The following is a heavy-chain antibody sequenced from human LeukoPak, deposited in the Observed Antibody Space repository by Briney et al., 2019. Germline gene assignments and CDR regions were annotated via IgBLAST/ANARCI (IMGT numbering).Heavy chain of an antibody. J-gene: IGHJ4*02. CDR1: GFTFSSYA. CDR3: ARDLMGIAYRGAFYY. V-gene: IGHV3-23*01. Sequence: GGSLRLSCAASGFTFSSYAMSWVRQAPGKGLEWVSDINGSGGSTYYADSVKGRFTISRDNLKNTLYLQMNSLRAEDTAVYYCARDLMGIAYRGAFYYWGQGTLVTVSS. CDR2: INGSGGST. D-gene: IGHD6-13*01.